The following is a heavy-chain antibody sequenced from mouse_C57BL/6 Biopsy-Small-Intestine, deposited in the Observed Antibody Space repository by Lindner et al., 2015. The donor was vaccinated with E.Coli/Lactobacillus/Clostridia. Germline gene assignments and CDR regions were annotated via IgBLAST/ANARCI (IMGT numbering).Heavy chain of an antibody. CDR1: GYIFRNSG. D-gene: IGHD1-1*02. Sequence: SVKVSCKASGYIFRNSGVNWVRQAPGQGLEWMGWISAYSGNIKYAEKFQGRVTMTTDTSTSTAYMELRNLKGDDTALYYCVRGRHGGYQAFDSWGQGTLVTVS. CDR2: ISAYSGNI. CDR3: VRGRHGGYQAFDS. J-gene: IGHJ3*01. V-gene: IGHV1-66*01.